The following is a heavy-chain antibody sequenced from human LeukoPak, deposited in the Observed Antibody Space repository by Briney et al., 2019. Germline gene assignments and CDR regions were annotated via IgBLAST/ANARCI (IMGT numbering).Heavy chain of an antibody. D-gene: IGHD5-18*01. CDR2: INTSGDT. J-gene: IGHJ4*02. V-gene: IGHV4-4*07. CDR1: GGSIFSYY. CDR3: ARVSPPGYGILEK. Sequence: PSETLSLTGTVSGGSIFSYYWSWLRQSAGKGLEWIGRINTSGDTSYNPSIRSRVTMSVDTSKNQFSLKLSSVTAADTAMYYCARVSPPGYGILEKWGQGTLVTVSS.